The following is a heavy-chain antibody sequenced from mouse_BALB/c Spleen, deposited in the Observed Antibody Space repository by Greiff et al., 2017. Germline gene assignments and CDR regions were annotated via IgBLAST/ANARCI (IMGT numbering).Heavy chain of an antibody. V-gene: IGHV5-12-1*01. CDR2: ISSGGGST. J-gene: IGHJ4*01. CDR1: GFAFSSYD. Sequence: VESGGGLVKPGGSLKLSCAASGFAFSSYDMSWVRQTPEKRLEWVAYISSGGGSTYYPDTVKGRFTISRDNAKNTLYLQMSSLKSEDTAMYYCARQRAYYGNYYAMDYWGQGTSVTVSS. CDR3: ARQRAYYGNYYAMDY. D-gene: IGHD2-10*01.